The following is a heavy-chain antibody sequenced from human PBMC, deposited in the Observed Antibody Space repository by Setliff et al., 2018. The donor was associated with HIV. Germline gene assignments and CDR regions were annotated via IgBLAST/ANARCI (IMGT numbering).Heavy chain of an antibody. CDR1: GYSFTGYW. Sequence: GASLKISCKASGYSFTGYWIGWARQMPGKGLEWMGIIYPGDSDTRYSPSFQGKVTISTDESISTAFLQWSSLKASDTAMYYCARHSHYDRSGYYYHKMPDDAFDIWGQGTMVTVSS. D-gene: IGHD3-22*01. CDR2: IYPGDSDT. V-gene: IGHV5-51*01. J-gene: IGHJ3*02. CDR3: ARHSHYDRSGYYYHKMPDDAFDI.